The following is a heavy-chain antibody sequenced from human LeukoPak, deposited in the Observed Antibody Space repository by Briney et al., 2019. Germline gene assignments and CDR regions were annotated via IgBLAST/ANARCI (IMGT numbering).Heavy chain of an antibody. CDR2: IYSGGST. Sequence: GGSLRLSCAASGFTVSNNYMSWVRQAPGKGLEWVSVIYSGGSTHCADSVKGRFIISRDNSKNTVYLQMNSLRAEDTAVYYCARDRGYSYTYYWNLDLWGRGTLVTVSS. V-gene: IGHV3-53*01. CDR1: GFTVSNNY. D-gene: IGHD5-18*01. J-gene: IGHJ2*01. CDR3: ARDRGYSYTYYWNLDL.